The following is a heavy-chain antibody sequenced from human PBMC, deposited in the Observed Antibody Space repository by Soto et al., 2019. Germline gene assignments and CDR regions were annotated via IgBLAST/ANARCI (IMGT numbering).Heavy chain of an antibody. CDR1: KVTAW. Sequence: EVQLVASGGGLVKPGGSLRLSCGASKVTAWMSWVRQAPGKGLEWVGRIKSKADGETIDYAAPVQGRFTISGDDSKDMVYLEMNSLKIEDTAVYSCGALDGSYFGIDVWGQGTTVNVSS. J-gene: IGHJ6*02. CDR2: IKSKADGETI. CDR3: GALDGSYFGIDV. D-gene: IGHD3-10*01. V-gene: IGHV3-15*01.